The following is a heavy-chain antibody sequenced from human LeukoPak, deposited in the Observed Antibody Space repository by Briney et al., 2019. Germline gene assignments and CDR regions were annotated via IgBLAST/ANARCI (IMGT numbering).Heavy chain of an antibody. D-gene: IGHD3-22*01. J-gene: IGHJ3*02. V-gene: IGHV3-30*04. CDR1: GFTFSSYA. Sequence: GRSLRLSCAASGFTFSSYAMHWVRQAPGKGLEWVAVISYDGSNKYYADSVKGRFTISRDNSKNTLYLQMNSLRAEDTVVYYCARAPLTYYYDSSGSEAFDIWGQGTMVTVSS. CDR3: ARAPLTYYYDSSGSEAFDI. CDR2: ISYDGSNK.